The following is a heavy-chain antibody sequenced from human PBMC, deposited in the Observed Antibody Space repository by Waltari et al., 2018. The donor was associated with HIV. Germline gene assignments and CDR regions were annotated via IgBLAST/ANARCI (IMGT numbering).Heavy chain of an antibody. CDR1: AFPSLGSA. V-gene: IGHV3-48*01. J-gene: IGHJ4*02. CDR3: AREAYYYDSSGPYSDY. D-gene: IGHD3-22*01. CDR2: ISSSSSTI. Sequence: ELQLVESGGGLVQPGGSLRLTCAASAFPSLGSAWNWVRQAPGKGLEWISFISSSSSTIYYADSVKGRFTISRDKAKNSLYMQMNSLRAEDTAVYYCAREAYYYDSSGPYSDYWGQGTLVTVSS.